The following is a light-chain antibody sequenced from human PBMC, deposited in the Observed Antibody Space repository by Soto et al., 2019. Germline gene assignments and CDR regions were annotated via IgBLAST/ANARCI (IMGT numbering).Light chain of an antibody. CDR3: QSYDSSLSGWV. J-gene: IGLJ1*01. CDR2: GNT. Sequence: QSVLTQPPSVSGAPGQRVTISCTGSSSNIGSGYDVHWYQHFPGTAPKLLIYGNTNRPSGVPDRFSGSKSGTSASLAITGLQAEDEADYYCQSYDSSLSGWVFGTGTKLTVL. V-gene: IGLV1-40*01. CDR1: SSNIGSGYD.